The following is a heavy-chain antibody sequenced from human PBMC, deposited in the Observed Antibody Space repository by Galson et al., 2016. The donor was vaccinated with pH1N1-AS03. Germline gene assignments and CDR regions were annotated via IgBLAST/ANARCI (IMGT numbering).Heavy chain of an antibody. CDR1: GFSFEDYG. CDR3: ARDFYDSSGYFKAPFDY. V-gene: IGHV3-20*04. CDR2: INWLGGST. J-gene: IGHJ4*02. D-gene: IGHD3-22*01. Sequence: SLRLSCAASGFSFEDYGMSWVRQAPGKGLEWVSGINWLGGSTGYADSVKGRFTISRDNAKKSLHLQMNSLRVEDTAFYYCARDFYDSSGYFKAPFDYWGQGALVTVSS.